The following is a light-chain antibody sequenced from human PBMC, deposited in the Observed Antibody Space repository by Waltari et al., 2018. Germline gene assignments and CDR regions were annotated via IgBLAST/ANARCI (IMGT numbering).Light chain of an antibody. J-gene: IGLJ2*01. CDR2: DVN. CDR3: GAWDSSLRVV. Sequence: QSVLTQPPSVSAAPGPTVTLSCSGTTSNIGNHYVSWYRKLPGTAPQLLIYDVNRRPSGIPDRFSGSKSGTSATLAITGLQTGDEADYYCGAWDSSLRVVFGGGTKLTVL. V-gene: IGLV1-51*01. CDR1: TSNIGNHY.